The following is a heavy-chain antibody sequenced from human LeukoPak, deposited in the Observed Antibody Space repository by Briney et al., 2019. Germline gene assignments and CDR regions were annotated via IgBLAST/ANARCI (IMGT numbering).Heavy chain of an antibody. J-gene: IGHJ4*02. CDR2: INSDGSST. CDR3: ASLTVLRYFDATQFDY. CDR1: GFTFSSYW. Sequence: PGGSLRLSCAASGFTFSSYWMHWVRQAPGKGLVWVSRINSDGSSTSYADSVKGRFTISRDNAKNSLYLQMNSLRAEDTAVYYCASLTVLRYFDATQFDYWGQGTLVTVSS. D-gene: IGHD3-9*01. V-gene: IGHV3-74*01.